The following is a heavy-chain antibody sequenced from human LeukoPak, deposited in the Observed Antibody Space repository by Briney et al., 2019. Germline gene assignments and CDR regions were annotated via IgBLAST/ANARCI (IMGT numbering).Heavy chain of an antibody. V-gene: IGHV4-59*08. CDR3: ARAGGSGRLVRTIDY. CDR2: IYYSGST. Sequence: PSETLSLTCTVSGGSISSYYWSWIRQPPGKGLEWIGYIYYSGSTNYNPALKSRVTMSVDTSKNQFSLKLSSVTAADTAVYYCARAGGSGRLVRTIDYWGQGTLVTVSS. D-gene: IGHD3-10*01. J-gene: IGHJ4*02. CDR1: GGSISSYY.